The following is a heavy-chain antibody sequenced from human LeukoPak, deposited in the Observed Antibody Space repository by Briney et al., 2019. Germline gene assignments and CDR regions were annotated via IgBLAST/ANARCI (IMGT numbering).Heavy chain of an antibody. V-gene: IGHV1-46*01. CDR1: GYTFTSYY. CDR3: ARGGRYCSGGSCYSGNWFDP. J-gene: IGHJ5*02. Sequence: ASVKVSCKASGYTFTSYYMHWVRQAPGQGLEWMGIINPSGGSTSYAQKFQGRVTMTRDTSASTAYMELSSLRSEDMAVYYCARGGRYCSGGSCYSGNWFDPWGQGTLVTVSS. D-gene: IGHD2-15*01. CDR2: INPSGGST.